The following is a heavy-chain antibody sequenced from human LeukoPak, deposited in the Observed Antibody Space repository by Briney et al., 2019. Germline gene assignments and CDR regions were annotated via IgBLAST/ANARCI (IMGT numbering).Heavy chain of an antibody. J-gene: IGHJ3*02. V-gene: IGHV4-4*07. CDR2: VSSSGST. Sequence: SETLSLTCSVSGDSISYFYWSWIRQAAGKGLEWIGRVSSSGSTDYNASLKSRVTMSVDTSKNQLSLKVISVTAADTAVYYCAKSNGYGLVDIWGQGTMVTVSS. CDR1: GDSISYFY. D-gene: IGHD3-10*01. CDR3: AKSNGYGLVDI.